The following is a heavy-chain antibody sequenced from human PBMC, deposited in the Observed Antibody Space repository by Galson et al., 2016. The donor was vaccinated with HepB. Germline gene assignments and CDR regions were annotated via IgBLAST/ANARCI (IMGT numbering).Heavy chain of an antibody. V-gene: IGHV3-48*03. CDR1: GFSFRSFE. Sequence: SLRLSCAASGFSFRSFEMNWVRQAPGKGLEWLSHISSSGNSVDYEDSVKGRFTISRDNAKNSLFLQMNRLRVEDTAVYYCARGSGWEVAADRFDYWGQGTLVTVSS. CDR2: ISSSGNSV. D-gene: IGHD3-3*01. CDR3: ARGSGWEVAADRFDY. J-gene: IGHJ4*02.